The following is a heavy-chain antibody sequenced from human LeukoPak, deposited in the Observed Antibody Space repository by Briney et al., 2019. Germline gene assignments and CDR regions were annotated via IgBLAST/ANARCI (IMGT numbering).Heavy chain of an antibody. CDR2: IYYSGST. J-gene: IGHJ6*03. CDR3: ARSSGYSSSWYSGYYYYYMDV. CDR1: GGSISSSSYY. D-gene: IGHD6-13*01. V-gene: IGHV4-39*07. Sequence: PSETLSLTCTVSGGSISSSSYYWGWIRQPPGKGLEWIGSIYYSGSTYYNPSLKSRVTISVDTSKNQFSLKLSSVTAADTAVYYCARSSGYSSSWYSGYYYYYMDVWGKGTTVTVSS.